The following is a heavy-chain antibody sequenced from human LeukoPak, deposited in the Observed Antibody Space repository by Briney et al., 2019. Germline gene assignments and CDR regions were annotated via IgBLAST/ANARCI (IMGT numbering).Heavy chain of an antibody. V-gene: IGHV3-23*01. CDR2: ISGSGGST. D-gene: IGHD2-15*01. CDR3: AKRSGDSYYLDS. Sequence: GGSLRLSCAASGFIFSSYAMTWVRQAPGKGLEWVSAISGSGGSTYYADSVKGRFTISRDTSKSTLYLQMNSLRAEDTAVYYCAKRSGDSYYLDSWGQGTLVTVSS. J-gene: IGHJ4*02. CDR1: GFIFSSYA.